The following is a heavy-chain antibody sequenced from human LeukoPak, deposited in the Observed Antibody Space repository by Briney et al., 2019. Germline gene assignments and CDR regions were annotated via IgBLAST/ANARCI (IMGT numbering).Heavy chain of an antibody. J-gene: IGHJ5*02. Sequence: SETLSLTCTVSGGSISSSSYYWGWIRQPPGKGLEWIGSIYYSGSTYYNPSLKSRVTISVDTSKNQFSLKLSSVTAADTAVYYCARVVPYSISWYGFNPWGQGTLVTVSS. CDR1: GGSISSSSYY. CDR2: IYYSGST. D-gene: IGHD6-13*01. V-gene: IGHV4-39*01. CDR3: ARVVPYSISWYGFNP.